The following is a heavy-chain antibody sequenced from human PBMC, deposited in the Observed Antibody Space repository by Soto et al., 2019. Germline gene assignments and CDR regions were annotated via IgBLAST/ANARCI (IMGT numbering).Heavy chain of an antibody. CDR2: INQDGSER. Sequence: EVQLVESGGGLVQPGRSLRLPCAASGLTFSTYWMTWVRQPPGKGLEWVASINQDGSERYYVDSVRGRFTISRDNAKNSLYLQMNSLRAEDTAVYYCVCGGNFFVYWGQGTLVTVSP. CDR3: VCGGNFFVY. J-gene: IGHJ4*02. D-gene: IGHD3-16*01. CDR1: GLTFSTYW. V-gene: IGHV3-7*01.